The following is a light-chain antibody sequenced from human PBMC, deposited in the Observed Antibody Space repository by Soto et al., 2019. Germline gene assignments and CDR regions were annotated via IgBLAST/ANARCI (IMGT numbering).Light chain of an antibody. Sequence: DIQMTQSPSTLSASVGDRVTITCRASQSISNWLAWYQQKPGKAPKVLIYKASTLETGVPSRFSGSGSGTDFSLTISSLQPDDFATYYCQQYNSYPYTFGQGTKLEIK. CDR3: QQYNSYPYT. CDR2: KAS. J-gene: IGKJ2*01. CDR1: QSISNW. V-gene: IGKV1-5*03.